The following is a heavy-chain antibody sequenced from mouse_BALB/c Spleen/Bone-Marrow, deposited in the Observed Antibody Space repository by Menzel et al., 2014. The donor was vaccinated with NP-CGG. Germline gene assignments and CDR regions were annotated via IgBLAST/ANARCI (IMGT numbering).Heavy chain of an antibody. CDR3: ARSADWYFDV. Sequence: DVKLQESGPGLVKPSQSLSLTCTVTGYSITSDYAWHWIRQFPGNKLEWMGYISYSVSTSYYPSLKSRISITRDTSKNQFFLQLNSVTTEDTATSYCARSADWYFDVWGAGTTVTVSS. CDR1: GYSITSDYA. V-gene: IGHV3-2*02. CDR2: ISYSVST. J-gene: IGHJ1*01.